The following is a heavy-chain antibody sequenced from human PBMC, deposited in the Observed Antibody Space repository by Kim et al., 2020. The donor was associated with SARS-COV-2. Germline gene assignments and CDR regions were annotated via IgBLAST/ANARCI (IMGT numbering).Heavy chain of an antibody. Sequence: GGSLRLSCVGSGFTFSKSRMSWVRQAPGKALEWVANINRDGSAEYYLGSVKGRFVISRDNAKNSLSLQMTNLRHEDTAVYYCAREGGNDCSSTPNLW. J-gene: IGHJ2*01. CDR2: INRDGSAE. CDR3: AREGGNDCSSTPNL. CDR1: GFTFSKSR. V-gene: IGHV3-7*01. D-gene: IGHD1-1*01.